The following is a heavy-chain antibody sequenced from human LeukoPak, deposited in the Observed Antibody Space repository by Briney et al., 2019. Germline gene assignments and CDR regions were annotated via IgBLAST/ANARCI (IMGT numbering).Heavy chain of an antibody. J-gene: IGHJ4*02. D-gene: IGHD2/OR15-2a*01. CDR1: AGSITNYY. CDR2: ISYTGST. Sequence: SETLSLTCSVSAGSITNYYWSCIRQPPGKEVEWIGDISYTGSTNYNPSLRSRVPISVDTSKNQFSLKLSSVTAADTAVYYCARLPTITFCDYWGQGTLVTVSS. CDR3: ARLPTITFCDY. V-gene: IGHV4-59*08.